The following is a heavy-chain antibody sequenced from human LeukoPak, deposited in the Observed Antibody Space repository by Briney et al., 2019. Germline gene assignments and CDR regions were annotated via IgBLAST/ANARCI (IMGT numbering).Heavy chain of an antibody. V-gene: IGHV3-23*01. CDR2: VSGSGGST. J-gene: IGHJ4*02. D-gene: IGHD3-22*01. CDR3: AKDRRYYYDSSGYFDY. CDR1: GFTFSNYG. Sequence: GGSLRLSCAASGFTFSNYGMNWVRQAPGKGLEWVSAVSGSGGSTYYADSVKGRFTVSRDNSKNTLYLQMNSLRAEDTAVYYCAKDRRYYYDSSGYFDYWGQGTLVTVSS.